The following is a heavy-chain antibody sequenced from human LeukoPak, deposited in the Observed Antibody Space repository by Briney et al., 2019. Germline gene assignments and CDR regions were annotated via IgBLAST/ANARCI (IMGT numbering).Heavy chain of an antibody. CDR2: INHSGST. D-gene: IGHD6-13*01. CDR3: ARDRRRYSSSWDYNWFDP. V-gene: IGHV4-34*01. Sequence: PSETLSLTCAVCGGSFSGYYWSWIRQPPGKGLEWVGEINHSGSTNYNPSLKSRVTISVDTSKNQFSLKLSSVTAADTAVYYCARDRRRYSSSWDYNWFDPWGQGTLVTVSS. J-gene: IGHJ5*02. CDR1: GGSFSGYY.